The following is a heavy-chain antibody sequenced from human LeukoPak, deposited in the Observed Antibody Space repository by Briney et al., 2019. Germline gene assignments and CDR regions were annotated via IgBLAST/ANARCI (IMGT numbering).Heavy chain of an antibody. CDR2: IGTAGDT. CDR1: GFTFSSYD. D-gene: IGHD2-2*01. Sequence: GGSLRLSCAASGFTFSSYDMHWVRQATGKGLEWVSVIGTAGDTYYPGSVKGRFTISRDNAKNSLYLQMNSLRAEDTAVYYCAQSSTSWRFNYYYHYMDVWGKGTTVTVSS. J-gene: IGHJ6*03. CDR3: AQSSTSWRFNYYYHYMDV. V-gene: IGHV3-13*01.